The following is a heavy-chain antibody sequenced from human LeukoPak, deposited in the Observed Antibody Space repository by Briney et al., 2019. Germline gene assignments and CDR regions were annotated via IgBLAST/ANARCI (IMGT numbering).Heavy chain of an antibody. CDR1: GGSISSSRYY. CDR3: ASDDYALFDY. J-gene: IGHJ4*02. CDR2: IYYSGST. V-gene: IGHV4-39*07. D-gene: IGHD4-17*01. Sequence: SETLSLTCTVSGGSISSSRYYWGWIRQPPGKGLEWIGSIYYSGSTYYNPSLKSRVTISVDTSKNQFSLKLSSVTAADTAVYYCASDDYALFDYWGQGTLVTVSS.